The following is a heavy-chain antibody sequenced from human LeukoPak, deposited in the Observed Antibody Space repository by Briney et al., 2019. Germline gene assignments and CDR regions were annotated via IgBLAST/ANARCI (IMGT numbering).Heavy chain of an antibody. D-gene: IGHD3-22*01. CDR2: IYTSGST. CDR3: ARVVRLYYFDY. Sequence: SQTLSLTCTVSGVSISSGSYYWSWIRQPAGKGLEWIGRIYTSGSTNYNPSLKSRVTISVDTSKNQFSLKLSSVTAADTAVYYCARVVRLYYFDYWGQGTLVTVSS. V-gene: IGHV4-61*02. CDR1: GVSISSGSYY. J-gene: IGHJ4*02.